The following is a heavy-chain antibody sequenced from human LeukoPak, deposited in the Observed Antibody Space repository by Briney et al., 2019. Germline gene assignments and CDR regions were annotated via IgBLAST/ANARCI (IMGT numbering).Heavy chain of an antibody. CDR1: GFTFSSYS. CDR3: AREDTAMVNSYDY. D-gene: IGHD5-18*01. CDR2: ISSSSSYI. Sequence: SGGSLRLSCAASGFTFSSYSMNWVRQAPGKGLEWVSSISSSSSYIYYADSVKGRFTISRDNAKNSLYLQMNSLRAEDTAVYYCAREDTAMVNSYDYWGQGTLVTVSS. J-gene: IGHJ4*02. V-gene: IGHV3-21*01.